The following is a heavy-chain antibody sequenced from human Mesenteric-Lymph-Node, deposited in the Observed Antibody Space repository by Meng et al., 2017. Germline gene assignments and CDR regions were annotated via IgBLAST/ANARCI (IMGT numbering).Heavy chain of an antibody. V-gene: IGHV4-34*01. CDR3: AREWLRPYWYFDL. CDR1: GGSFSGYY. CDR2: INHSGST. Sequence: SETLSLTCAVYGGSFSGYYWSWIRQPPGKGLEWIGEINHSGSTNYNPSLKSRVTISVDTSKNQFSLKLSSVTAADTAVYYCAREWLRPYWYFDLWGRGTLVTVSS. D-gene: IGHD5-18*01. J-gene: IGHJ2*01.